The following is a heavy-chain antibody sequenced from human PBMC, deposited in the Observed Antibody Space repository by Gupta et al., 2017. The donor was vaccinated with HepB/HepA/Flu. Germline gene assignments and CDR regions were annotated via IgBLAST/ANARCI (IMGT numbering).Heavy chain of an antibody. CDR1: GFTFDDYA. J-gene: IGHJ6*02. V-gene: IGHV3-9*01. CDR3: AKDIAAAGTGPGMDV. Sequence: EVQLVESGGGLVQPGRSLRLSCAASGFTFDDYAMHWVRQAPGKGLEWVSGISWNSGSIGYADSVKGRFTISRDNAKNSLYLQMNSLRAEDTALYYCAKDIAAAGTGPGMDVWGQGTTVTVSS. D-gene: IGHD6-13*01. CDR2: ISWNSGSI.